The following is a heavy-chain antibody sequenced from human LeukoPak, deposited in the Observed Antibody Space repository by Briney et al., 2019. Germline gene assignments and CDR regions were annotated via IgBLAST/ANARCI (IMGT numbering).Heavy chain of an antibody. J-gene: IGHJ4*02. CDR2: ISSSSSYI. CDR3: ARDQPNYDILTGYYPFDY. D-gene: IGHD3-9*01. CDR1: GFTFSSYS. Sequence: GGPLRLSCAASGFTFSSYSMNWVRQAPGKGLEWGSSISSSSSYIYYADSVKGRFTISRDNAKNSLYLQMNSLRAEDTAVYYCARDQPNYDILTGYYPFDYWGQGTLVTVSS. V-gene: IGHV3-21*01.